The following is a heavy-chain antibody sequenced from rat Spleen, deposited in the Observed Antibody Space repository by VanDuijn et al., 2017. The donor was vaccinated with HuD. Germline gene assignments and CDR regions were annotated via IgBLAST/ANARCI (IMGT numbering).Heavy chain of an antibody. J-gene: IGHJ2*01. CDR1: GFSFSSFV. Sequence: EVQLMESEGGLVQPGRSLKLSCAASGFSFSSFVMAWVRQAPKKGLEWVASITSGGSNTYYPDSVKGRFTISRDNAKSTLYLQMDSLRSEDTATYYCAKRGWYYFDYWGQGVMVTVSS. V-gene: IGHV5-25*01. CDR2: ITSGGSNT. CDR3: AKRGWYYFDY.